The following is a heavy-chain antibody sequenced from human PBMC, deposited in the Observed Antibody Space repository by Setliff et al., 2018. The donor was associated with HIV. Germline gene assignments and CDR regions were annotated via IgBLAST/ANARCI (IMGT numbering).Heavy chain of an antibody. D-gene: IGHD2-15*01. CDR2: IIPILGIA. Sequence: SVKVSCKASGGTFSSYAISWVRQAPGQGLEWMGGIIPILGIANYAQKFQGRVTITADESTSTAYMELSSLRSEDTAVYYCARASPYGGNWYFDLWGRGTLVTVSS. CDR3: ARASPYGGNWYFDL. CDR1: GGTFSSYA. V-gene: IGHV1-69*10. J-gene: IGHJ2*01.